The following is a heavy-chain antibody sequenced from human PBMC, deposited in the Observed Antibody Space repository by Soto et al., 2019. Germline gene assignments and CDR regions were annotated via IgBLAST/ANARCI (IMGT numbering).Heavy chain of an antibody. V-gene: IGHV4-30-4*01. CDR3: ARERVPAGIHHTWFDP. Sequence: QVQLQESGPGLVKPSQTLSLTCTVSGGSISSGDYYWSWLRQPPGKGLEGIGYNYYSGSTYYNPSLTSQVIISIDTSKNQFSLKVSSVTAADTAVYYCARERVPAGIHHTWFDPWGQGILVTVSS. D-gene: IGHD2-2*02. J-gene: IGHJ5*02. CDR2: NYYSGST. CDR1: GGSISSGDYY.